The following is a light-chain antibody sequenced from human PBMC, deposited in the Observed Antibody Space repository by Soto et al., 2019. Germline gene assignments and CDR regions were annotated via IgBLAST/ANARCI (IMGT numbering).Light chain of an antibody. CDR1: SSDVGGYNY. CDR2: DVS. Sequence: QSALTQPRSVSGSPGQSVTISCTGTSSDVGGYNYVSWYQRHPGKAPKLMIYDVSKRPSGVPDRFSGSKSGNTASLTISGLQAEDEADYYCCSYAGGYTLVFGGGTKLTVL. V-gene: IGLV2-11*01. J-gene: IGLJ2*01. CDR3: CSYAGGYTLV.